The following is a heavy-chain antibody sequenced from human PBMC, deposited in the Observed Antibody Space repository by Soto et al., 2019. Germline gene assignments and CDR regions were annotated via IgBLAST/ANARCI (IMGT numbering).Heavy chain of an antibody. CDR2: IKSKVDGGTT. CDR3: TSAPHRALTGEGARS. V-gene: IGHV3-15*07. D-gene: IGHD3-9*01. CDR1: GFTVGSAW. Sequence: EVQLVESGGGLVKPGGSLRLGCAVSGFTVGSAWMNWVRQAPGKGLVWVGRIKSKVDGGTTDYGEPVKGRFSISIDDSKNTRFLQMESRKPEETAVYYCTSAPHRALTGEGARSWGHGSLVTVSS. J-gene: IGHJ5*01.